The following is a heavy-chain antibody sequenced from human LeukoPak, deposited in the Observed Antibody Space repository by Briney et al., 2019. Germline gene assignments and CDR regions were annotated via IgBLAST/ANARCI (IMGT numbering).Heavy chain of an antibody. CDR2: INPNSGGT. CDR1: GYTFTGYY. Sequence: ASVKVSCRASGYTFTGYYMHWVRQAPGQGLEWMGWINPNSGGTNYAQKFQGRVTMTRDTSISTAYMELSRLRSDDTAVYYCASTANYYYYYMDVWGKGTTVTVSS. CDR3: ASTANYYYYYMDV. D-gene: IGHD5-18*01. V-gene: IGHV1-2*02. J-gene: IGHJ6*03.